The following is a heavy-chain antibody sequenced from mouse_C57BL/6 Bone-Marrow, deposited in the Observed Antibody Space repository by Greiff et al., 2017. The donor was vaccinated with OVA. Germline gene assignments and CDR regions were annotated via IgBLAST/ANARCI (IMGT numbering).Heavy chain of an antibody. CDR2: IDPSDSET. CDR3: ARTHPTGVDY. D-gene: IGHD4-1*02. CDR1: GYTFTSYW. Sequence: QVQLQQSGAELVRPGSSVKLSCKASGYTFTSYWMHWVKQRPIQGLEWIGNIDPSDSETHYNQKFKDKATLTVDKSSSTAYMQLSSLTSEDSAVYYCARTHPTGVDYWGQGTTLTVSS. V-gene: IGHV1-52*01. J-gene: IGHJ2*01.